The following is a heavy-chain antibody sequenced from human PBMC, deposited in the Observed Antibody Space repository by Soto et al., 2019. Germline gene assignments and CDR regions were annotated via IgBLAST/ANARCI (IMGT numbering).Heavy chain of an antibody. Sequence: QVQLVQSGAEVKKPGASVKVSCKASGYTFTSYAMHWVRQAPGQRLEWMGWINAGNGNTKYSQKFQGRVTITRDTSASTAHMELSSLRSEDTAVYYCARELVRVAEAGTWRYFQHWGQGTLVTVSS. D-gene: IGHD6-13*01. CDR1: GYTFTSYA. CDR3: ARELVRVAEAGTWRYFQH. CDR2: INAGNGNT. J-gene: IGHJ1*01. V-gene: IGHV1-3*01.